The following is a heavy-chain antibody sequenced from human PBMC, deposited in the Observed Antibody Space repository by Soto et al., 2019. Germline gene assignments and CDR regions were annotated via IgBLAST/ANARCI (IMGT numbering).Heavy chain of an antibody. CDR1: GFTFSSYA. CDR2: FTNYGAT. D-gene: IGHD1-26*01. CDR3: AKEVVGVTTDY. Sequence: GGSLRLSCAASGFTFSSYAMSWVRQAPGRGLEWVSTFTNYGATYYADSVKGWFTISRDNSKNTLYLQMNSLRAEDTAVYYCAKEVVGVTTDYWGQGTLVTVSS. J-gene: IGHJ4*02. V-gene: IGHV3-23*01.